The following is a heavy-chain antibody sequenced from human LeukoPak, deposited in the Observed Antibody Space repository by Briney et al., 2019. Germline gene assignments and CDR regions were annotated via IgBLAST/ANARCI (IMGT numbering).Heavy chain of an antibody. D-gene: IGHD5-18*01. V-gene: IGHV3-74*01. Sequence: GGSLRLSCAASGFTFTSYSMNWVRQAPGKGLVWVSRINSDGSSTSYADSVKGRFTISRDNAKNTLYLQMNSLRAEDTAVYYCASFDTAMTLFDYWGQGTLVTVSS. J-gene: IGHJ4*02. CDR2: INSDGSST. CDR3: ASFDTAMTLFDY. CDR1: GFTFTSYS.